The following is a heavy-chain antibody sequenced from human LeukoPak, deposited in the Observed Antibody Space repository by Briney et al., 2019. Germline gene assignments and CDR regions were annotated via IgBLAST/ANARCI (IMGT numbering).Heavy chain of an antibody. CDR2: ISGSGGST. J-gene: IGHJ4*02. Sequence: GGSLRLSCVASGFTFSIYTMSWVRQAPGKGLEWVSAISGSGGSTYYADSVKGRFTISRDNSKNTLYLQMNSLRAEDTAVYYCAKDLTLLWFGELSLIFDYWGQGTLVTVSS. CDR1: GFTFSIYT. V-gene: IGHV3-23*01. CDR3: AKDLTLLWFGELSLIFDY. D-gene: IGHD3-10*01.